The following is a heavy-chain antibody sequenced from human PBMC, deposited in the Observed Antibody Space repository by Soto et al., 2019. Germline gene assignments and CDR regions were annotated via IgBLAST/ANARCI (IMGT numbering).Heavy chain of an antibody. Sequence: QVQLVQSGAEVKKPGASVKVSGKASGYTFPSFGISWVRQALGQGLEWMGWISAYNGNTKYAQKLKGRVTMTTDTSTSTAYMELRRLRSDDTAVYYCARDLGQQLFDYWGQGTLVTVSS. CDR2: ISAYNGNT. CDR1: GYTFPSFG. CDR3: ARDLGQQLFDY. D-gene: IGHD6-13*01. J-gene: IGHJ4*02. V-gene: IGHV1-18*01.